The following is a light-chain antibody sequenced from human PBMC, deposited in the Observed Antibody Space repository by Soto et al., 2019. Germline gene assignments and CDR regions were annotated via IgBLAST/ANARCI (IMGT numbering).Light chain of an antibody. CDR2: GAS. J-gene: IGKJ4*01. Sequence: EIVLTQSPGTVSLSPLEKATVSCMASRSGSSDDLAWYQQQPGQAPRLLIFGASNRATGIPDRFSGSGSGTDFTLTISRLEPQDVAVYYCQQYISSPLTFGGGTKVDIK. CDR3: QQYISSPLT. V-gene: IGKV3-20*01. CDR1: RSGSSDD.